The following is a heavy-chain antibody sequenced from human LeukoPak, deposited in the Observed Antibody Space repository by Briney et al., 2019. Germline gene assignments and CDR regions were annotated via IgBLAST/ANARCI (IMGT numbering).Heavy chain of an antibody. V-gene: IGHV3-30*02. J-gene: IGHJ6*03. Sequence: PGGSLRLSCAASGFTFSKYGMHWVRQAPGKGLEWLAFIRYDGSNKYYADSVKGRFTISRDNSKNTPYLQMNSLRVEDTAVYYCAKDPVEYSSSGYYMDVWGKGTTVTVSS. CDR3: AKDPVEYSSSGYYMDV. D-gene: IGHD6-6*01. CDR2: IRYDGSNK. CDR1: GFTFSKYG.